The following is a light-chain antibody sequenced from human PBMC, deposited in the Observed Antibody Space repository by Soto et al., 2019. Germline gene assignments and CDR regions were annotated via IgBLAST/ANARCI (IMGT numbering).Light chain of an antibody. CDR2: DVS. V-gene: IGLV2-11*01. CDR3: CSYAGSYKV. CDR1: SSDVGGYNY. J-gene: IGLJ1*01. Sequence: QSVLTQPRSVSGSPGQSVTISCTGTSSDVGGYNYVSWYQQHPGKAPKLMIYDVSKRPSGVTDRFSGSKSGNTASLTISGLQAEDEADYYCCSYAGSYKVFGTGTKLTVL.